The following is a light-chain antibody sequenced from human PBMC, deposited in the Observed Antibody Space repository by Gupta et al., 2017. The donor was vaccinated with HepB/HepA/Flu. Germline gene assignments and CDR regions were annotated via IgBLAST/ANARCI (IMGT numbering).Light chain of an antibody. CDR1: SSNIGSNT. Sequence: QSVLTKPPSASGTPGQRVTISCSGSSSNIGSNTINWYQQLPGTAPKLLIYNNNQRPSGVPDRFSGSKSGTSASLAISGLQSEDEADYYCAAWDDSLNGQVFGGGTKLTVL. J-gene: IGLJ3*02. CDR3: AAWDDSLNGQV. V-gene: IGLV1-44*01. CDR2: NNN.